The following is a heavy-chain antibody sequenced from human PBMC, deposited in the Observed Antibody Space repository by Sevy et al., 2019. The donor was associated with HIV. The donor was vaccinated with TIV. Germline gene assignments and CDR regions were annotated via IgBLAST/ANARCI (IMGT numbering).Heavy chain of an antibody. V-gene: IGHV3-21*06. D-gene: IGHD3-22*01. Sequence: GESLKISCATSGFHFNYHDMHWVRQAPGKGLEWVSSISSNSKYLYYADSVKGRFTVSKDNARSSLFLQLSDLRAGDTAVYYCARETGAAYYSDTSGFDYWGQGTLVTVSS. CDR3: ARETGAAYYSDTSGFDY. CDR1: GFHFNYHD. CDR2: ISSNSKYL. J-gene: IGHJ4*02.